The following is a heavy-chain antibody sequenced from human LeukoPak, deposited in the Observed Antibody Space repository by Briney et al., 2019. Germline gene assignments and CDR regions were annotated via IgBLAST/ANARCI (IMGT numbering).Heavy chain of an antibody. D-gene: IGHD1-26*01. CDR1: GFTVSSNY. CDR2: IYSGGST. J-gene: IGHJ4*02. CDR3: AREIVGATGYFDY. V-gene: IGHV3-53*01. Sequence: GGSLRLSCAASGFTVSSNYMSWVRQAPGKGLEWVSVIYSGGSTYYADSVKGRFTISRDNSKNTLYLQMSSLRAEDTAVYYCAREIVGATGYFDYWGQGTLVTVSS.